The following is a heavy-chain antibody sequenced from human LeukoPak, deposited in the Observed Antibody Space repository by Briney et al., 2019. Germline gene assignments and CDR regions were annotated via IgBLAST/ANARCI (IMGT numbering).Heavy chain of an antibody. CDR1: GYTFTSYY. CDR3: ARDGPRVYSYGNLYYYGMDV. J-gene: IGHJ6*02. Sequence: ASVKVSCKASGYTFTSYYMHWVRQAPGQGLEWMGGIIPIFGTANYAQKFQGRVTITADESTSTAYMELSSLRSEDTAVYYCARDGPRVYSYGNLYYYGMDVWGQGTTVTVSS. CDR2: IIPIFGTA. D-gene: IGHD5-18*01. V-gene: IGHV1-69*13.